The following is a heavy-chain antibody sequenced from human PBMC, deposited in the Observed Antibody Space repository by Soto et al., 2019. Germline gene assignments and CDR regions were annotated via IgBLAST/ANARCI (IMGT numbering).Heavy chain of an antibody. J-gene: IGHJ6*02. CDR1: GFTFSSYA. CDR2: ISYDGSDK. V-gene: IGHV3-30-3*01. CDR3: ARGLRAPYDILTGYYFYYYYYGMDV. Sequence: PGGSLRLSCAASGFTFSSYAMHWVRQAPGKGLEWVAVISYDGSDKYYADSVKGRFTISRDNSKNTLYLQMNSLRAEDTAVYYCARGLRAPYDILTGYYFYYYYYGMDVWGQGTTVTVSS. D-gene: IGHD3-9*01.